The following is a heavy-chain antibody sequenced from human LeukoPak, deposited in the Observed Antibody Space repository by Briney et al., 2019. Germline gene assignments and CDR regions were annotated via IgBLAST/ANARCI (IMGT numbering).Heavy chain of an antibody. Sequence: PSETLSLTCTVSGGSISSSSYYWGWIRQPPGKGLEWIGSIYYSGSTYYNPSLKSRVTISVDTSKNQFSLKLSSVTAADTAVYYCAGLVATIPPDPRVPDYWGQGTLVTVSS. D-gene: IGHD5-12*01. V-gene: IGHV4-39*01. CDR2: IYYSGST. CDR3: AGLVATIPPDPRVPDY. J-gene: IGHJ4*02. CDR1: GGSISSSSYY.